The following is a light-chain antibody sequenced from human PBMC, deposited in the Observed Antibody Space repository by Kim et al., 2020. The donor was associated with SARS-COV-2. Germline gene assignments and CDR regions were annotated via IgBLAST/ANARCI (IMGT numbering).Light chain of an antibody. V-gene: IGKV3-20*01. Sequence: ERVLTQSPYTLSLSPGERATLSCRASQSVSRNYVAWYQQRPGQAPRVLIYDASTRATGTPDRFSGSGSGTDFTLTISRLEPEDFAVYFCQQYGNSPYTFGQGTKLEI. CDR1: QSVSRNY. J-gene: IGKJ2*01. CDR3: QQYGNSPYT. CDR2: DAS.